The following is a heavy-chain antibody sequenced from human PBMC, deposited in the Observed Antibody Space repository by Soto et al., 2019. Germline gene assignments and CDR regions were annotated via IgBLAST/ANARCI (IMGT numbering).Heavy chain of an antibody. CDR3: ARYRREEVAGYTLDN. D-gene: IGHD2-15*01. CDR2: VYNSGST. Sequence: LSLTCTVSGGSISSNYWTWIRQPPGKGLEWIGYVYNSGSTNYNPSLKSRVTISEDTSKSQFSLKVNSMTAADTAVYYCARYRREEVAGYTLDNWGQGILVTVSS. V-gene: IGHV4-59*01. J-gene: IGHJ4*02. CDR1: GGSISSNY.